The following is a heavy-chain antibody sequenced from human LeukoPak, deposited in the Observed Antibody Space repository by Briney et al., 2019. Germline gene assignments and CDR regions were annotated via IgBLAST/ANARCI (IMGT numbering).Heavy chain of an antibody. CDR3: AGLGRDGCSDVCYSWFNP. D-gene: IGHD2-21*02. V-gene: IGHV3-7*04. CDR1: GFTFSSYW. J-gene: IGHJ5*02. CDR2: LKQDGSAE. Sequence: GGSLRLSCAASGFTFSSYWMSWVRQAPGKGLEWVANLKQDGSAENYVDSVKGRFTMSRDNAKQSVYLQMNSLRAEDTAVYYCAGLGRDGCSDVCYSWFNPWGQGTLVTVSS.